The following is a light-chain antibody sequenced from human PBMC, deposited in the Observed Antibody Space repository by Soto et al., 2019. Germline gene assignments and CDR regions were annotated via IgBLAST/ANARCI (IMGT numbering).Light chain of an antibody. CDR2: GAS. J-gene: IGKJ1*01. Sequence: EIVLTQYPGTLSLSPGEGATLSCRASQSVSSTYLAWYQQKPGQAPRLLIYGASSRATGIPDRFSGSGSGTDFTLTISRLEPEDFAVYYCQQYGSSRTFGQGTKAEIK. V-gene: IGKV3-20*01. CDR3: QQYGSSRT. CDR1: QSVSSTY.